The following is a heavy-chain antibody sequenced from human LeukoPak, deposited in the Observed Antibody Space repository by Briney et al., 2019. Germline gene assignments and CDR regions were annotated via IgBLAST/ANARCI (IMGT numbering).Heavy chain of an antibody. CDR3: ARQSVFDY. V-gene: IGHV4-39*01. J-gene: IGHJ4*02. CDR2: IYHSGST. Sequence: SQTLSLTCTVSGGSISSGSYYWSWIRQPPGKGLEWIGSIYHSGSTYYNPSLKSRVTISVDTSKNQFSLKLSSVTAADTAVYYCARQSVFDYWGQGTLVTVSS. CDR1: GGSISSGSYY.